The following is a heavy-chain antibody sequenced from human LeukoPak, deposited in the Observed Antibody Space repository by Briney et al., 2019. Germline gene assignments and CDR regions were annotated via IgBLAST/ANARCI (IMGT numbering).Heavy chain of an antibody. CDR1: GFTFGSYN. CDR2: ISSSSSTI. D-gene: IGHD1-20*01. CDR3: VSGNNCNY. Sequence: GGSLRLSCAASGFTFGSYNMNWVRQAPGKGLECVSYISSSSSTIYYADSVKGRFTISRDNAKNSLYLQMNSLRAEDTAVYYCVSGNNCNYWGQGTLVTVSS. V-gene: IGHV3-48*01. J-gene: IGHJ4*02.